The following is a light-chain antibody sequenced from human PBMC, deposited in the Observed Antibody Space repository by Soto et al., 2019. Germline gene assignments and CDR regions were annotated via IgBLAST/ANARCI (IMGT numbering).Light chain of an antibody. V-gene: IGKV4-1*01. Sequence: DFVMTQSPDSLAVSLGERATINCKSSQNLLYSAKNKDYLAWYQHKPGQPPKLLIYWASARESGVPDRFSGSGSGTDFTLTISSLQAEDVAVYFCQQYYSTPFTFGPGTKVAIK. CDR1: QNLLYSAKNKDY. CDR2: WAS. J-gene: IGKJ3*01. CDR3: QQYYSTPFT.